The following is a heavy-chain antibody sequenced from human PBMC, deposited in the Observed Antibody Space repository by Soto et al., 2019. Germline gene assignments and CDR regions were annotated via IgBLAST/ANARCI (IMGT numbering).Heavy chain of an antibody. CDR1: GCTFSSYA. D-gene: IGHD2-15*01. J-gene: IGHJ6*03. Sequence: GGSLRLPCAASGCTFSSYAMHWVRQAPGKGLEWVAVISYDGSNKYYADSVKGRFTISRDNSKNTLYLQMNSLRAEDTAVCYCARGGGTTTGYYMDVWGKGTTVTV. CDR2: ISYDGSNK. V-gene: IGHV3-30-3*01. CDR3: ARGGGTTTGYYMDV.